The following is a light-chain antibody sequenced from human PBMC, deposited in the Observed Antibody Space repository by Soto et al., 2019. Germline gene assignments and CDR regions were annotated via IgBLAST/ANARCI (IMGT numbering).Light chain of an antibody. CDR2: RNS. J-gene: IGLJ1*01. V-gene: IGLV1-47*01. CDR3: AGWDDSLSGYV. Sequence: PRSASVTIAEMVTTSCSGRSSNIGSNFVYWYQHLPGTAPKLVIYRNSQRPSGVPDRFSGSKSGTSASLAISGLQSEDEADYYCAGWDDSLSGYVFGPGTKVTVL. CDR1: SSNIGSNF.